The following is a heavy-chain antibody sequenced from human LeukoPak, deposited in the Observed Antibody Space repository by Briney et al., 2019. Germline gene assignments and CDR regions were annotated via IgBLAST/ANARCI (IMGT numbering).Heavy chain of an antibody. V-gene: IGHV4-61*02. Sequence: KASETPSLTCTVSGGSISSGSYYWSWIRQPAGKGLEWIGRIYTSGSTNYNPSLKSRVTISVDTSKNQFSLKLSSVTAADTAVYYCARGRSSSGFDWFDPWGQGTLVTVSS. J-gene: IGHJ5*02. CDR1: GGSISSGSYY. CDR2: IYTSGST. CDR3: ARGRSSSGFDWFDP. D-gene: IGHD6-6*01.